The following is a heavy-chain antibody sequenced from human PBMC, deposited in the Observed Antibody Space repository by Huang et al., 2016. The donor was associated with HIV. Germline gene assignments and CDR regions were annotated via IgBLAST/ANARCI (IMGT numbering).Heavy chain of an antibody. D-gene: IGHD3-9*01. Sequence: QQQLQQWGAGLLKPSETLSLTCAVYGGSFTNYYWGWIRQPPGKGLEWIGEINTGVRTQDSPSLKCRVPISLDTSKNQVSLKLTSVSAADTAVYYCVRGPRYVSADWYARLRNYWFFDLWGRGSLVSVSS. CDR1: GGSFTNYY. CDR3: VRGPRYVSADWYARLRNYWFFDL. CDR2: INTGVRT. V-gene: IGHV4-34*01. J-gene: IGHJ2*01.